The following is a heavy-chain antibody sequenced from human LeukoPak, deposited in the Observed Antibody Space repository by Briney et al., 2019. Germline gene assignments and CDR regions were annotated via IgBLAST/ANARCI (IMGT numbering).Heavy chain of an antibody. CDR1: GFTFSSYA. D-gene: IGHD6-13*01. J-gene: IGHJ4*02. V-gene: IGHV3-23*01. Sequence: GGSLRLSCAASGFTFSSYAMSRVRQAPGKGLEWVSAISGSGGSTYYADSVKGRFTISRDNSKNTLYLQMNSLRAEDMAVYYCAKSQNYIAAAGVLGYWGQGTLVTVSS. CDR2: ISGSGGST. CDR3: AKSQNYIAAAGVLGY.